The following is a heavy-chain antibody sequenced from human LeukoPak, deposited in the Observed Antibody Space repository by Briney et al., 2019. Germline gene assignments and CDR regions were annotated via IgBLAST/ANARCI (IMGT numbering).Heavy chain of an antibody. J-gene: IGHJ4*02. Sequence: PGGSLRLSCAATGFTFRTYAMSWVRQVPGKGLEWVANIRQDGSEKYYVDSVKGRFTISRDNAKNSLYLQMNSLRAEDTAVYYCARGRKVLLWFGELFTHFDYWGQGTLVTVSS. CDR3: ARGRKVLLWFGELFTHFDY. CDR1: GFTFRTYA. D-gene: IGHD3-10*01. V-gene: IGHV3-7*01. CDR2: IRQDGSEK.